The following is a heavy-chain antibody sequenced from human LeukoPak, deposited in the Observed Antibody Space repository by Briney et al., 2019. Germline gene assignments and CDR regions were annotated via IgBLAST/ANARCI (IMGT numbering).Heavy chain of an antibody. CDR1: GFTFSRHD. CDR3: ARVSLGGNGFDY. J-gene: IGHJ4*02. D-gene: IGHD4-23*01. V-gene: IGHV3-13*01. CDR2: IGIAGDA. Sequence: GESLRLSCAASGFTFSRHDMHWVRQATGKGLEWVSAIGIAGDAYYADSVKGRFTITRENAKNFLYLQMNSLSAGDTAIYYCARVSLGGNGFDYWGQGTLVTVSS.